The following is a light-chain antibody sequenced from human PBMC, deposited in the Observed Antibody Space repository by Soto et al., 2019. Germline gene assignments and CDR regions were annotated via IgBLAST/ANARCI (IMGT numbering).Light chain of an antibody. Sequence: EFVLTQSPGTLSLSPGERATLSCRASQTVRNNYLAWYQQKPGQAPRLLIYDASSRATGIPDRFSGSGSGTDFTLTISSLEPEDFAVYYCQQRSNRITFGQGTRLEI. CDR1: QTVRNNY. J-gene: IGKJ5*01. V-gene: IGKV3D-20*02. CDR2: DAS. CDR3: QQRSNRIT.